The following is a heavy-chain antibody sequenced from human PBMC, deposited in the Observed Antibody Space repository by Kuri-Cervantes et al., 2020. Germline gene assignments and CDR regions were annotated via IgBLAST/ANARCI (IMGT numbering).Heavy chain of an antibody. CDR2: ISYDGSNK. Sequence: GGSLRLSCAASGFTFSSYGMHWVRQAPGKGLEWVAVISYDGSNKYYADSVKGRFTMSRDNSKNTLYLQMSSLRAEDTAVYYCAKNGQWPTYDSWGQGTLVTVSS. D-gene: IGHD3-16*01. J-gene: IGHJ5*02. V-gene: IGHV3-30*18. CDR1: GFTFSSYG. CDR3: AKNGQWPTYDS.